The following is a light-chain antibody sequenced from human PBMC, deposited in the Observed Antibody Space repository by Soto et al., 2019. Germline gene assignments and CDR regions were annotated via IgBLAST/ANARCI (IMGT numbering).Light chain of an antibody. Sequence: EIVMTQSPATLSVSPGERATLSCRASQSVSSKLAWYQQKPGQDPRLLMFDASIRATGIPARFSGSGSGTQFTLTISSLQSEDSTVYYCQQYNNWPLTFGGGTKVEIK. V-gene: IGKV3-15*01. CDR1: QSVSSK. CDR3: QQYNNWPLT. J-gene: IGKJ4*01. CDR2: DAS.